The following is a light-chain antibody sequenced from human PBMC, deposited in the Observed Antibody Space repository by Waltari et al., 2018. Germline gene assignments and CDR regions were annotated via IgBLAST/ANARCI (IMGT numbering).Light chain of an antibody. Sequence: DIQMTQSPSSVSAFVGDRVTITCRAILSISNWLAWYQQKPGKAPKLLIYGASDLHSGVPSRFSGSGAGTDFTLTISSLQAEDFATYYCQQVNSFPATFGGGTTVEIK. V-gene: IGKV1-12*01. CDR3: QQVNSFPAT. CDR1: LSISNW. J-gene: IGKJ4*01. CDR2: GAS.